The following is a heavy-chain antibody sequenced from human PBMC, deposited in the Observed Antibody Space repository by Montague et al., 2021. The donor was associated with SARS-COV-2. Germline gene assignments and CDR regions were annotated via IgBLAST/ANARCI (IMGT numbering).Heavy chain of an antibody. D-gene: IGHD2-21*02. J-gene: IGHJ6*02. V-gene: IGHV4-34*01. CDR2: INHERNS. CDR3: AGGGVHYCGGACWNYYDLDV. Sequence: SETLSLTCGVHGGPFSGYYWTWICQSQGQGMEWIGEINHERNSRYNSTLTSRVPISIDTSNKQFPLWLSSVTAADTAVYFCAGGGVHYCGGACWNYYDLDVWGHGTTVTVSS. CDR1: GGPFSGYY.